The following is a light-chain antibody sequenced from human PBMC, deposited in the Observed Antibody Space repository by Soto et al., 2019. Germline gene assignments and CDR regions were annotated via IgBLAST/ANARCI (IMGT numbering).Light chain of an antibody. J-gene: IGKJ1*01. CDR3: HQYGSSSWT. CDR1: QSVSSSY. V-gene: IGKV3-20*01. Sequence: IVLTQSPGTLSLSPGERATLSCRASQSVSSSYLAWYQQKPGQAPRLLIYGVSSRAAGIPDRFSGSGSGTDFTLTISRLEPEDCALYYCHQYGSSSWTFGQGTKVEIK. CDR2: GVS.